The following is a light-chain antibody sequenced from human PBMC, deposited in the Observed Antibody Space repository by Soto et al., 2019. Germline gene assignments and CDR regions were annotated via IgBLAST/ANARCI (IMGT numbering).Light chain of an antibody. CDR3: SSFTSNRIYV. J-gene: IGLJ1*01. V-gene: IGLV2-14*03. CDR2: GVT. Sequence: QSVLTQPTSVSGSPGQSITISCTGNHNDIGTYDYVSWYQQHPGRAPRLLIYGVTTRPSGISDRFSASKSGLTASLTISGLQPEDGADYYCSSFTSNRIYVFGPGTNVTVL. CDR1: HNDIGTYDY.